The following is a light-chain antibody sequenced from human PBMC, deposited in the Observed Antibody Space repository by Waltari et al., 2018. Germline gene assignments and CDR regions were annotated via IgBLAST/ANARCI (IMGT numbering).Light chain of an antibody. J-gene: IGKJ1*01. CDR1: QSVLSSSNNKNF. CDR3: QQHYITPPT. V-gene: IGKV4-1*01. CDR2: WAS. Sequence: DIVMTQSPDSLTVSLGERATVNCKSSQSVLSSSNNKNFLAWYQQKPGQLPKLLIYWASTRGSGVPDRFSGSGSGTDFTLTISSLQAEDVAVYYCQQHYITPPTFGQGTKVEIK.